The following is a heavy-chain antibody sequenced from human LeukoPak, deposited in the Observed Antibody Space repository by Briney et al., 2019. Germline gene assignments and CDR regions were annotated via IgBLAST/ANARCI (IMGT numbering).Heavy chain of an antibody. V-gene: IGHV3-23*01. CDR1: GFTLSSYA. J-gene: IGHJ4*02. D-gene: IGHD3-10*01. CDR3: GRGRGGYSLDY. CDR2: ISGNGDST. Sequence: GGSLRLSCAASGFTLSSYAMSWVRQAPGKGPEWVSAISGNGDSTYYADSVKGRLTISRDNSKNTLYLQMNSLRAEDTAVYNCGRGRGGYSLDYGGQGPLVTFSS.